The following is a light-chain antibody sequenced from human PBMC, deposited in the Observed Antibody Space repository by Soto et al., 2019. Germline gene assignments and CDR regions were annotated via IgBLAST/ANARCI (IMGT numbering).Light chain of an antibody. CDR3: QQYDNSPPS. CDR1: QSVSSSY. J-gene: IGKJ4*01. V-gene: IGKV3-20*01. Sequence: EIGLTQSPGTLSLSPGERATLSCRASQSVSSSYLAWYQQKPGQAPRLLIYGASSRATGIPDRFSGSGSGTDFTLTISRLEPEDFAVYYCQQYDNSPPSFGGGTKVEIK. CDR2: GAS.